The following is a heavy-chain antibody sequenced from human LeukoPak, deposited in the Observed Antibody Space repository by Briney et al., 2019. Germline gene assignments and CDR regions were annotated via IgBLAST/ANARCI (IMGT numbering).Heavy chain of an antibody. J-gene: IGHJ4*02. D-gene: IGHD6-19*01. V-gene: IGHV4-39*01. CDR3: ARHRSVAGQDYFDY. CDR1: GGSISSGTYY. CDR2: GYYSGST. Sequence: SETLSLTCTVSGGSISSGTYYWGWIRQPPGKGLEWIGSGYYSGSTYYNPSLKSRVTISVDTSKNQFSLKLSSVTAADTAVYYCARHRSVAGQDYFDYWGQGTLVTVSS.